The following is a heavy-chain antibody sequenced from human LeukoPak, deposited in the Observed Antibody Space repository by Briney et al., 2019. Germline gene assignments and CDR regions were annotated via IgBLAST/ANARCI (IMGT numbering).Heavy chain of an antibody. D-gene: IGHD1-14*01. CDR3: ATGDHYYYYGMDV. CDR2: IYYSGST. CDR1: GGSISSGDYY. Sequence: SQTLSLNCTVSGGSISSGDYYWSWIRQPPGKGLEWIGYIYYSGSTYYNPSLKSRVTISVDTSKNQFSLKLSSVTAADTAVYYCATGDHYYYYGMDVWGQGTTVTVSS. J-gene: IGHJ6*02. V-gene: IGHV4-30-4*01.